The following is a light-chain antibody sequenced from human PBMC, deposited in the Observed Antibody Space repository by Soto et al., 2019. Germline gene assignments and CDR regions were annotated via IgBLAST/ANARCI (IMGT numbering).Light chain of an antibody. CDR2: GNN. CDR1: TSNIGTNY. CDR3: AVWDDSLSGVV. J-gene: IGLJ3*02. Sequence: QSVLTQPPSASGTPGQTVTISSSGGTSNIGTNYVSWYQHLPGTAPKLLIYGNNQRPSGVPDRFSGSKSDTSASLAISGLRSDDEADYYCAVWDDSLSGVVFGGGTQLTVL. V-gene: IGLV1-47*01.